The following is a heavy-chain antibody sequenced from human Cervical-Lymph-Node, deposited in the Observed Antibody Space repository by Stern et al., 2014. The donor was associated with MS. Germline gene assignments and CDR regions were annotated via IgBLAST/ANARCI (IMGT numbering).Heavy chain of an antibody. J-gene: IGHJ3*02. V-gene: IGHV3-30-3*01. CDR2: ISYDGTNK. CDR1: GLLLSCCA. CDR3: ARDGDDYGDFDI. D-gene: IGHD4-17*01. Sequence: VQLVESGGGVVQPGRSLRLSCAASGLLLSCCAMHWVRQAPGKGLEWVAVISYDGTNKHFADSVKGRFTISRDNSKNTVSLQMNSLRAEDTAVYYCARDGDDYGDFDIWGQGTMVTVSS.